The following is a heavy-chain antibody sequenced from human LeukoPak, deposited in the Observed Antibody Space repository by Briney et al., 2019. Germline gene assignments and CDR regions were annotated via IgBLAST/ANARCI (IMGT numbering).Heavy chain of an antibody. CDR1: GFTFSSRG. Sequence: GGSLRLSCAASGFTFSSRGMHWVRQAPGKGLEWVTFISYDGSNKDYADSVKGRFTISRDNSENTLYLQVDSLRPEDTAVYYCARGGAAGIYGMDVWGQGAIMTVTS. J-gene: IGHJ6*02. V-gene: IGHV3-30*02. CDR3: ARGGAAGIYGMDV. D-gene: IGHD6-13*01. CDR2: ISYDGSNK.